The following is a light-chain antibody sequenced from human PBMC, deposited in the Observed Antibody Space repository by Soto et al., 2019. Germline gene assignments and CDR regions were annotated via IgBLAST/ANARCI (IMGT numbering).Light chain of an antibody. V-gene: IGLV1-44*01. CDR2: SNN. CDR3: AAWDDSLNGYG. CDR1: SSKIGSNT. J-gene: IGLJ1*01. Sequence: QSVLTQPPSASGTPGQRVTISCSGSSSKIGSNTVNWYQQLPGTAPKLLINSNNQRPSGVPDRFSGSKSGTSASLAISGLQSEDEADYYCAAWDDSLNGYGFGTGTKVTVL.